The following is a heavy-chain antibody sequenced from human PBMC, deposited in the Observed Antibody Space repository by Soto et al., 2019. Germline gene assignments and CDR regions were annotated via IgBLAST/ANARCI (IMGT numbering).Heavy chain of an antibody. V-gene: IGHV5-51*01. D-gene: IGHD6-6*01. CDR2: SYPGDSDY. CDR1: GYSSTIYW. CDR3: ARQDIAARRGIRGMDV. Sequence: PGESLTIACKRYGYSSTIYWVGCVRPLPGNCLDWMGISYPGDSDYRYSPSYQGQDTISADKSISNAYLQGSSLKASDTAMYYCARQDIAARRGIRGMDVWGQWTTGTGSS. J-gene: IGHJ6*02.